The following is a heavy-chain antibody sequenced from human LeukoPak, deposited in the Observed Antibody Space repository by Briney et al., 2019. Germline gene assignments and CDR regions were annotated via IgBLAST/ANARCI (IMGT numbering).Heavy chain of an antibody. CDR1: GYTFTSYD. D-gene: IGHD2-2*01. CDR2: MNPNSGNT. CDR3: TVVVPAATYYYYYYMDV. Sequence: EASVKVSCKASGYTFTSYDINWVRQATGQGLEWMGWMNPNSGNTGYAQKFQGRVTMTRNTSISTAYMELSSLRSEDTAVYYCTVVVPAATYYYYYYMDVWGKGTTVTISS. J-gene: IGHJ6*03. V-gene: IGHV1-8*01.